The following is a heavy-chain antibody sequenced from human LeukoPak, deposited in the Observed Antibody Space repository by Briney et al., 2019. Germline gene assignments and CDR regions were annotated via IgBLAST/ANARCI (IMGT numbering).Heavy chain of an antibody. CDR1: GGSISRGSYY. CDR2: IYNSGST. Sequence: SETLSLTCTVSGGSISRGSYYWNWIRQPAGKGLEWMGRIYNSGSTNYNPSLKSRVTISTDMSKNQLSLQLSSVTAADTAVYYCARQTFGDLYFDSWGQGTLVIVSS. J-gene: IGHJ4*02. V-gene: IGHV4-61*02. D-gene: IGHD3-10*01. CDR3: ARQTFGDLYFDS.